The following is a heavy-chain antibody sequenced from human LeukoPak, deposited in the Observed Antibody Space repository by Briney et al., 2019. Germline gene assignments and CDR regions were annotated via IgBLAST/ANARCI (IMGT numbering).Heavy chain of an antibody. CDR1: GFTFSSYS. J-gene: IGHJ4*02. Sequence: GGSLRLSCAASGFTFSSYSMNWVRQAPGKGLEWVSYISSSSSTIYYADSVKGRFTISRDNAKNSLYLQMNSLRAEDTAVYYCARYGYYGSGSYYYYFDYWGQGTLVTVSS. CDR3: ARYGYYGSGSYYYYFDY. V-gene: IGHV3-48*01. D-gene: IGHD3-10*01. CDR2: ISSSSSTI.